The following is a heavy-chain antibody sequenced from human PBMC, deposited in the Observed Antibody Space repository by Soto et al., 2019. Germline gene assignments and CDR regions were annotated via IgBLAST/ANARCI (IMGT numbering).Heavy chain of an antibody. Sequence: GESLKISCKGSGYSFTSYWIGWVRQMPGKGLEWMGIIYPGDSDTRYSPSFQGQVTISADKSISTAYLQWSSLKASDTAMYYCARIGADVLRSLEWTSWWFDPWGQGPLVTVSS. CDR1: GYSFTSYW. V-gene: IGHV5-51*01. J-gene: IGHJ5*02. CDR3: ARIGADVLRSLEWTSWWFDP. D-gene: IGHD3-3*01. CDR2: IYPGDSDT.